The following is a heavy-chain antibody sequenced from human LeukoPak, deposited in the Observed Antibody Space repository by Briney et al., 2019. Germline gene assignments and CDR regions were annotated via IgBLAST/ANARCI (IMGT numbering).Heavy chain of an antibody. V-gene: IGHV3-30*02. CDR1: GFSFSNFG. Sequence: GGSLRLSCAASGFSFSNFGMHWVRQAPGKGLEWVAVIWYDGSKKYYVDSVKGRFTVSRDNSKNTLYLQMNSLRAEDTAVYYCAKMQWLATNYYWGQGTLVTVSS. CDR2: IWYDGSKK. D-gene: IGHD6-19*01. J-gene: IGHJ4*02. CDR3: AKMQWLATNYY.